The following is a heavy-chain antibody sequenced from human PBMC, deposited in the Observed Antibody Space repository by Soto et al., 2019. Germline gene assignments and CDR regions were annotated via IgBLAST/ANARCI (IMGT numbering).Heavy chain of an antibody. Sequence: GGSLRLSCAASGFTFSSYSMNWVRQAPGKGLEWVSSISSSSSYIYYADSVKGRFTISRDNAKNSLYLQMNSLRAEDTAVYYCARDRAMTLSNWFDPWGQGTLVTVSS. CDR2: ISSSSSYI. V-gene: IGHV3-21*01. CDR3: ARDRAMTLSNWFDP. J-gene: IGHJ5*02. D-gene: IGHD2-2*01. CDR1: GFTFSSYS.